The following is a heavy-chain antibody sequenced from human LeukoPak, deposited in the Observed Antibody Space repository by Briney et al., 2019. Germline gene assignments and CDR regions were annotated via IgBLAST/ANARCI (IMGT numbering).Heavy chain of an antibody. J-gene: IGHJ6*02. CDR2: IKQDGREK. CDR1: GFTFSSYW. D-gene: IGHD2-15*01. Sequence: PGGSLRLSCAASGFTFSSYWVSWVRQAPGKGLEWVANIKQDGREKYYVDSVKGRFTISRDNAKNSLYLQMNSLRAGDTAVYYCAREFHIVVVVAATHDYYYGMDVWGQGTTVTVSS. V-gene: IGHV3-7*01. CDR3: AREFHIVVVVAATHDYYYGMDV.